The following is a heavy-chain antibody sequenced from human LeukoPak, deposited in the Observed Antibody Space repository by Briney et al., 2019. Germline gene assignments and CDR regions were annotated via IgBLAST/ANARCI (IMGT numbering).Heavy chain of an antibody. Sequence: GGSLRLSCAASGFIFSRYAMHWVRQAPGKGLEWVAVISYDGRNKHYPDSVKGRFTISRDISTDTLWLQMDSLRTGDTAVYYCAKGPLRGTAAAIDYWGQGTLVTVSS. CDR3: AKGPLRGTAAAIDY. V-gene: IGHV3-30*04. D-gene: IGHD2-2*01. J-gene: IGHJ4*02. CDR1: GFIFSRYA. CDR2: ISYDGRNK.